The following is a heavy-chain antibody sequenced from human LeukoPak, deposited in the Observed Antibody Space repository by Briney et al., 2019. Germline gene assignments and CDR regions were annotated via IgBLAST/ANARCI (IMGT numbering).Heavy chain of an antibody. CDR3: ARDRYYDSSGPGAFDI. CDR1: GFTFSSYA. D-gene: IGHD3-22*01. J-gene: IGHJ3*02. Sequence: GGSLRLSCSASGFTFSSYAMHWVRQAPGKGLEYVSAISSNGGSTYYADSVKGRFTISRDNSKNSLYLQMNSLRAEDTAVYYCARDRYYDSSGPGAFDIWGQGTMVTVSS. V-gene: IGHV3-64*04. CDR2: ISSNGGST.